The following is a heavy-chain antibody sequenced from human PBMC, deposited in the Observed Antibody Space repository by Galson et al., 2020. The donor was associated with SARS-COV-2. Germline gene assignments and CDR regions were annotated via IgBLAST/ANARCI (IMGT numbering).Heavy chain of an antibody. CDR2: ISYDGSNK. V-gene: IGHV3-30*04. J-gene: IGHJ4*02. CDR3: AKDGGRRGSGSYGGFGY. CDR1: GFTFSSYA. Sequence: GGSLRLSCAASGFTFSSYAMHWVRQAPGKGLEWVAVISYDGSNKYYADSVKGRFTISRDNSKNTLYLQMNSLRAEDTAVYYCAKDGGRRGSGSYGGFGYWGQGTLVTVSS. D-gene: IGHD1-26*01.